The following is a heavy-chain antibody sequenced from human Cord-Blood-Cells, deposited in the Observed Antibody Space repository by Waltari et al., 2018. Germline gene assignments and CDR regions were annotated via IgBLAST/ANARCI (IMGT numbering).Heavy chain of an antibody. CDR2: LYYSGST. CDR3: ASKWNYYFDY. CDR1: GGSIRSISYY. D-gene: IGHD1-7*01. Sequence: QLQLQESGPGLVKPSETLSLTCTVSGGSIRSISYYWGWIRQPPGKGQEWIGSLYYSGSTYYNPSLKSRVTISVDTSKNQFSLKLSSVTAADTAVYYCASKWNYYFDYWGQGTLVTVSS. V-gene: IGHV4-39*01. J-gene: IGHJ4*02.